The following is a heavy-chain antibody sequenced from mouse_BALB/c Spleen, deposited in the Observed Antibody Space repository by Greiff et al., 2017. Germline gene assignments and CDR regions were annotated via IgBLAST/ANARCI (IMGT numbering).Heavy chain of an antibody. Sequence: EVQLQESGGDLVKPGGSLKLSCAASGFTFSSYGMSWVRQTPDKRLEWVATISSGGSYTYYPDSVKGRFTISRDNTKNTLYLQMSSLKSEDTAMYYCAGHENGNYGGSAMDYWGQGTSVTVSS. CDR1: GFTFSSYG. D-gene: IGHD2-1*01. J-gene: IGHJ4*01. V-gene: IGHV5-6*01. CDR2: ISSGGSYT. CDR3: AGHENGNYGGSAMDY.